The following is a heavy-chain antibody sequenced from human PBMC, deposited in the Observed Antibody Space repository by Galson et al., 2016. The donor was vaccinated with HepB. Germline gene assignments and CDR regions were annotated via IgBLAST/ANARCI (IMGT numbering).Heavy chain of an antibody. CDR1: GFTFSSYA. D-gene: IGHD7-27*01. CDR3: ATLLPGDVWYFDL. CDR2: ISGSGGNT. V-gene: IGHV3-23*01. J-gene: IGHJ2*01. Sequence: SLRLSCAASGFTFSSYAMSWVRQAPGKGLEWVSAISGSGGNTYYADSVKGRFTISRDNSKNTLYLQMNSLRAEDTAVYYCATLLPGDVWYFDLWGRGTLVTVSS.